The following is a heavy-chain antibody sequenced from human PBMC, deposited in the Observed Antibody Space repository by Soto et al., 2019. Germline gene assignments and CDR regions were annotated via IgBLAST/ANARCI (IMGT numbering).Heavy chain of an antibody. CDR3: ARLIGSSSWFDS. V-gene: IGHV5-51*01. CDR2: IFPGDSDT. CDR1: GCSFTTNL. D-gene: IGHD6-13*01. Sequence: GESLKISCKASGCSFTTNLIAWVRQKPGKGLEWMGSIFPGDSDTRYSPSFHGQVTISADESISTAYLQWGSLKASDSAMYYCARLIGSSSWFDSWGQGALVTVSS. J-gene: IGHJ5*01.